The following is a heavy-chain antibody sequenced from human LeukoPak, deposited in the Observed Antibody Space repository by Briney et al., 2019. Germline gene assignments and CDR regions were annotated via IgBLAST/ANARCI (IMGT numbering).Heavy chain of an antibody. Sequence: PGGSLRLSCAASGFTFTNYAMNWVRQAPGKGLEWVSAISGSGGSSSYADSVRGRFTISRDNSNNMLYLQMNSLRAEDTAVYHCAKPLRDAGSFNYPYFDFWGQGTLVTVSS. J-gene: IGHJ4*02. CDR1: GFTFTNYA. D-gene: IGHD5-24*01. V-gene: IGHV3-23*01. CDR3: AKPLRDAGSFNYPYFDF. CDR2: ISGSGGSS.